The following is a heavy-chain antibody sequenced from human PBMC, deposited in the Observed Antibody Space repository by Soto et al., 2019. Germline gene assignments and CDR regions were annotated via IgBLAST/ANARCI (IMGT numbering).Heavy chain of an antibody. CDR3: ASIAAAGFNYYYYGMDV. CDR2: IYYSGST. D-gene: IGHD6-13*01. Sequence: SETLSLTCTVSGGSISSGDYCWSWIRQPPGKGLEWIGYIYYSGSTYYNPSLKSRVTISVDTSKNQFSLKLSSVTAADTAVYYCASIAAAGFNYYYYGMDVWGQGTTVTVSS. J-gene: IGHJ6*02. V-gene: IGHV4-30-4*01. CDR1: GGSISSGDYC.